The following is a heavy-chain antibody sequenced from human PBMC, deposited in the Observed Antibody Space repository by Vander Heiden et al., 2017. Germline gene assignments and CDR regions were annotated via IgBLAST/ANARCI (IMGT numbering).Heavy chain of an antibody. J-gene: IGHJ6*02. D-gene: IGHD6-19*01. Sequence: QVQLVQSGAEVKKPGASVKVSCKASGYTFPSYGISWLRQSPGQGLEWIGWISAYNGNTNYAKKLQGRVTMTTDTSTSTAYMELRSLRSDDTAVYYCARYGEQWLNYYYYYGMDVWGQGTTVTVSS. CDR2: ISAYNGNT. CDR1: GYTFPSYG. V-gene: IGHV1-18*01. CDR3: ARYGEQWLNYYYYYGMDV.